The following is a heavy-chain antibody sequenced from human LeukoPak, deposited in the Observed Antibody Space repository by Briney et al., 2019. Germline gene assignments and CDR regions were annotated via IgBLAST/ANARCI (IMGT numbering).Heavy chain of an antibody. Sequence: ASVKVSCKASGGTFSSYAISWVRQAPGQGLEWMGGIIPIFGTANYAQKFQGRVTITADESTSTAYMELSSLRSEDTAVYYYARGMKQQLWAFDYWGQGTLVTVSS. CDR1: GGTFSSYA. J-gene: IGHJ4*02. V-gene: IGHV1-69*13. D-gene: IGHD6-13*01. CDR2: IIPIFGTA. CDR3: ARGMKQQLWAFDY.